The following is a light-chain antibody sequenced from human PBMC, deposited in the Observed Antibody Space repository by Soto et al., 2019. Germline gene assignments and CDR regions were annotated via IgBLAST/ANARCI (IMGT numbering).Light chain of an antibody. CDR2: SNN. CDR1: SSNIGSNT. V-gene: IGLV1-44*01. J-gene: IGLJ1*01. CDR3: AAWDDSLNGYV. Sequence: QSVLTQPPSASGTPGQRVTISCSGSSSNIGSNTVNWYQQLPGTAPKLLIYSNNQRPSGVPDRFSGSKSGTSASLAISGLQSGDEADYYCAAWDDSLNGYVFGTGTKLT.